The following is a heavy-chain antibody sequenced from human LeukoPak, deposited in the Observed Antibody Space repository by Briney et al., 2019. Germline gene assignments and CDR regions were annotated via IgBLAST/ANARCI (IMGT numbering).Heavy chain of an antibody. CDR2: ISYDGSNK. V-gene: IGHV3-30*03. D-gene: IGHD6-13*01. CDR3: ASGEAPAAGTLLFDY. Sequence: GGSLRLSCAASGFTFSSYGMHWVRQAPGKGLEWVAVISYDGSNKYYADSVKGRFTISRDNSKNTLYLQMNSLRAEDTAVYYCASGEAPAAGTLLFDYWGQGTLVTVSS. CDR1: GFTFSSYG. J-gene: IGHJ4*02.